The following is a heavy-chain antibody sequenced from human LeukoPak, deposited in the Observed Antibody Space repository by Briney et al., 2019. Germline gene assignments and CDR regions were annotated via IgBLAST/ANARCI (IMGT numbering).Heavy chain of an antibody. Sequence: GGSLRLSCAASGFTFSNAWMNWVRQAPGKGLEWVGRIKSRTDGGTTDYAAPVKGRFTISRDDSKNTLYLQMNSLKTEDTAVYYCTTDPYYYDSSGHRDWGQGTLVTVSS. CDR3: TTDPYYYDSSGHRD. CDR1: GFTFSNAW. D-gene: IGHD3-22*01. CDR2: IKSRTDGGTT. J-gene: IGHJ4*02. V-gene: IGHV3-15*07.